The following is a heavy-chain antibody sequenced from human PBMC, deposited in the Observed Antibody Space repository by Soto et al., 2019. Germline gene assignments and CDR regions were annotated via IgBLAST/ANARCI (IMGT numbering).Heavy chain of an antibody. Sequence: QVELQESGPGLVKPSQTLSLTRTVSGGSISSGGYYWSWIRQHPGKGLEWIGYIYDSGSTYYNPSLKXRXTXSXNTSKNQFSLKLSSVTAADTAVYYCASQATGWYPDYWGQGTLVTVSS. J-gene: IGHJ4*02. CDR1: GGSISSGGYY. V-gene: IGHV4-31*03. CDR2: IYDSGST. D-gene: IGHD6-19*01. CDR3: ASQATGWYPDY.